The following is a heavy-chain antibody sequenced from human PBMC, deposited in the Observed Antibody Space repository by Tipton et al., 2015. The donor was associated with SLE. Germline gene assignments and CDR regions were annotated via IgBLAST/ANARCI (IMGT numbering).Heavy chain of an antibody. J-gene: IGHJ6*02. CDR2: IYYTGNT. D-gene: IGHD3-9*01. CDR3: YYLLGMDV. V-gene: IGHV4-39*01. Sequence: TLSLTCSVSFGSISGSTDYWGWIRQPPGKGLEWIGNIYYTGNTFYNPSLKSRVALSVDTSKNQFSLYYCARHVPEHTATPGYYLLGMDVWGQGTTVSVSS. CDR1: FGSISGSTDY.